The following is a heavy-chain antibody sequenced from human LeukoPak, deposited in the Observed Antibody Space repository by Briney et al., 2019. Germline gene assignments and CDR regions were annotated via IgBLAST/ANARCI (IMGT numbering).Heavy chain of an antibody. D-gene: IGHD3-10*01. V-gene: IGHV3-30*03. CDR1: GFTFSSYE. J-gene: IGHJ4*02. CDR3: ARVAVTGFGLPAFDY. CDR2: ISYDGSNK. Sequence: GGSLRLSCAASGFTFSSYEMNWVRQAPGKGLEWVAVISYDGSNKYYADSVKGRFTISRDNAKNTLYLQMNSLRAEDTAVYYCARVAVTGFGLPAFDYWGQGTLVTVSS.